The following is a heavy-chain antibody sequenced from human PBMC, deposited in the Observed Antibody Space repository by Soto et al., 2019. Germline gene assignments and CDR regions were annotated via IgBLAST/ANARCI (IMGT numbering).Heavy chain of an antibody. CDR3: AKSTGWYYYYSMDV. Sequence: GVSLRLSCAASGLTFDDYAMHWVRQAPGKGLEWVSGISWNSGSIGYADSVKGRFTISRDNAKNSLYLQMNSLRAEDTALYYCAKSTGWYYYYSMDVWGQGTTVTVSS. V-gene: IGHV3-9*01. J-gene: IGHJ6*02. CDR2: ISWNSGSI. D-gene: IGHD6-19*01. CDR1: GLTFDDYA.